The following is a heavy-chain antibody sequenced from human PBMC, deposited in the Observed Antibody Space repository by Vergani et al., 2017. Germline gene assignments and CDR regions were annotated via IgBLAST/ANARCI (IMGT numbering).Heavy chain of an antibody. CDR2: IIPILGIA. J-gene: IGHJ5*02. CDR1: GGTFSSYA. V-gene: IGHV1-69*04. CDR3: ARDGAAAGRWFDP. D-gene: IGHD6-13*01. Sequence: QVQLVQSGAEVKKPGSSVKVSCKASGGTFSSYAISWVRQAPGQGLEWMGRIIPILGIANYAQKFQGRVTITGDKSTSTAYMELSSLRSEDTAVYYCARDGAAAGRWFDPWGQGTLVTVSS.